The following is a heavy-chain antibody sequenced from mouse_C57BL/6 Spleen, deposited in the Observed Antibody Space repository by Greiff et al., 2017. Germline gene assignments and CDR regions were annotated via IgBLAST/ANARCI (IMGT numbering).Heavy chain of an antibody. D-gene: IGHD2-3*01. CDR1: GYSITSGYY. CDR3: AKGGWAMDY. CDR2: ISYDGSN. J-gene: IGHJ4*01. Sequence: EVKLEESGPGLVKPSQSLSLTCSVTGYSITSGYYWNWIRQFPGNKLEWMGYISYDGSNNYNPSLKNRISITRDTSKNQFFLKLNSVTTEDTATYYCAKGGWAMDYWGQGTSVTVSS. V-gene: IGHV3-6*01.